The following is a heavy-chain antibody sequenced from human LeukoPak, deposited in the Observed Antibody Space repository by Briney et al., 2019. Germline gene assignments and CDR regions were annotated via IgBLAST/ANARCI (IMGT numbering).Heavy chain of an antibody. CDR3: ARDSQLQYLPH. D-gene: IGHD2-21*01. CDR2: IYSGGST. CDR1: GFTVSSNY. J-gene: IGHJ1*01. Sequence: PGGSLRLSCAASGFTVSSNYMSWVRQAPGKGLEWVSVIYSGGSTYYADSVKGRFTISRDNSKNTLYLQMNSLRAEDTAVYYCARDSQLQYLPHWGQGTLVIVTS. V-gene: IGHV3-53*01.